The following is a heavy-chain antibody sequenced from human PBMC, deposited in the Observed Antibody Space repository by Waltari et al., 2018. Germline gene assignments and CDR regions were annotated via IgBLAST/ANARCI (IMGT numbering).Heavy chain of an antibody. CDR1: GGTFSSYA. Sequence: QVQLVQSGAEVKKPGSSVKVSCKASGGTFSSYAISWVRQAPGQGLEWMGGIIPIFGTANYAQKFQGRVTMTEDTSTDTAYMELSSLRSEDTAVYYCALQEVTTGYGMDVWGQGTTVTVSS. V-gene: IGHV1-69*13. D-gene: IGHD4-17*01. CDR2: IIPIFGTA. J-gene: IGHJ6*02. CDR3: ALQEVTTGYGMDV.